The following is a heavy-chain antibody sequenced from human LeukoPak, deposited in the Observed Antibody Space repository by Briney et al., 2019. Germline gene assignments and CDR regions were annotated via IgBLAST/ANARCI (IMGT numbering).Heavy chain of an antibody. CDR2: RYHDGRR. Sequence: SETLSLTCAVSGDSIRSDSWWIWVRQAPGKGLEWIGERYHDGRRTYNPSLKSRVSISLDESENQFSLELTPVTAADTAVYFCAREKGYLMEVDVWGQGTTVTVSS. D-gene: IGHD6-13*01. CDR1: GDSIRSDSW. CDR3: AREKGYLMEVDV. V-gene: IGHV4-4*02. J-gene: IGHJ6*02.